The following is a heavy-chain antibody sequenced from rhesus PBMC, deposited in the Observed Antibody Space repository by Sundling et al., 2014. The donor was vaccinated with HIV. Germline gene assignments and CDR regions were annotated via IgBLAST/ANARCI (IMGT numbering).Heavy chain of an antibody. CDR3: ARYCTVRGCNSVYGFDS. Sequence: EVRLVESGGGLVPPGGSLKVSCVASGFTFSDHYMTWVRQAPGKGPEWVGFIRDKANGGTVEYAASVKGRFTISRDDSKSIAYLQMDSLRTEDTAVYYCARYCTVRGCNSVYGFDSWGHGVVVTVSS. CDR2: IRDKANGGTV. D-gene: IGHD2-21*01. V-gene: IGHV3-116*02. J-gene: IGHJ6*01. CDR1: GFTFSDHY.